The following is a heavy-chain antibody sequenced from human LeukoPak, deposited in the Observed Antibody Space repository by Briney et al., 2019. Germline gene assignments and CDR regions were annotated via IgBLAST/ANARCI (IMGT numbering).Heavy chain of an antibody. Sequence: PGGSLRLSCEGSAFIFSGHWMNWVRQTPGKGLEWVASIKEDGSERQYVDSVKGRFTISRDNTKSSLYLQMNSLRVEDMAVYYCARGYCGGDCYGDWGQGTLVTVSS. CDR1: AFIFSGHW. V-gene: IGHV3-7*01. CDR2: IKEDGSER. J-gene: IGHJ1*01. CDR3: ARGYCGGDCYGD. D-gene: IGHD2-21*02.